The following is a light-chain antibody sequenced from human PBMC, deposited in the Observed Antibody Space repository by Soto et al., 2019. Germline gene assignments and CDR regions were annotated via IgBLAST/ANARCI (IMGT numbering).Light chain of an antibody. J-gene: IGKJ3*01. CDR2: GAS. CDR1: QSVSSSY. CDR3: HQYGSSIFT. V-gene: IGKV3-20*01. Sequence: EIVLTQSPGTLSLSPGERATLSCRASQSVSSSYLGWYQQKPGQAPRLLINGASSRATGIPDRFSGSGSGTDFTLIISRREPEDFAVYYCHQYGSSIFTFGPGTKVDIK.